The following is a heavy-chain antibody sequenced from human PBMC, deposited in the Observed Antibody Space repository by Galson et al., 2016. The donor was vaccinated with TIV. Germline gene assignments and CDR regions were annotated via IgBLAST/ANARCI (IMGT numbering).Heavy chain of an antibody. CDR3: ARPSYGSAYYGLDV. CDR2: MNPHSGST. Sequence: SVKVPCKASGYSFLSFDINWVRQAAGQGLEWMGWMNPHSGSTVSAQKFQGRVTMTRNLSISTAYMELSSLTSEDTAIYYCARPSYGSAYYGLDVWGQGTTVTVSS. D-gene: IGHD4-17*01. CDR1: GYSFLSFD. V-gene: IGHV1-8*01. J-gene: IGHJ6*02.